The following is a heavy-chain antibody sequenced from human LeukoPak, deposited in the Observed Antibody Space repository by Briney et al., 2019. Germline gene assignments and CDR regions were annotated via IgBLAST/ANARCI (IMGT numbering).Heavy chain of an antibody. D-gene: IGHD3-3*01. J-gene: IGHJ4*02. V-gene: IGHV3-7*01. CDR3: ARDPASPYYDFWSGYFRPYYFDY. CDR1: GFTLSNNW. CDR2: IKQDGSEK. Sequence: GGSLRLSCAASGFTLSNNWMSWVRQAPGKGLEWVANIKQDGSEKYYVDSVKGRFTISRDNAKNSLYLQMNSLRAEDTAVYYCARDPASPYYDFWSGYFRPYYFDYWGQGTLVTVSS.